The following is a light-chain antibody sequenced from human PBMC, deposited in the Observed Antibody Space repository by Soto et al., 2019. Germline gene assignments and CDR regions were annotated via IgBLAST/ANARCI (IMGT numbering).Light chain of an antibody. CDR2: GAF. Sequence: EIVMTRSPATLSVSPGETATLSCRASQSVTYNLDWYQQKPGQGPRLLIYGAFTRSTGIPARFSGSGSGTEFTLAISSLQSEDFAVYYCQQYKNWPPLTCGGGTKVEIK. V-gene: IGKV3-15*01. J-gene: IGKJ4*01. CDR1: QSVTYN. CDR3: QQYKNWPPLT.